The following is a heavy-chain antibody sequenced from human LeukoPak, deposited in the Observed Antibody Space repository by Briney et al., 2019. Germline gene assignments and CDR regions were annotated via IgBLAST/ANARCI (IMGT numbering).Heavy chain of an antibody. Sequence: GGSLRLSCAASGFTVSSNYMSWVRQAPGKGLEWVSSISSSSSYIYYADSVKGRFTISRDNAKNSLYLQMNSLRAEDTAVYYCATLLLTNAFDIWGQGTMVTVSS. CDR2: ISSSSSYI. J-gene: IGHJ3*02. V-gene: IGHV3-21*01. CDR1: GFTVSSNY. D-gene: IGHD3-22*01. CDR3: ATLLLTNAFDI.